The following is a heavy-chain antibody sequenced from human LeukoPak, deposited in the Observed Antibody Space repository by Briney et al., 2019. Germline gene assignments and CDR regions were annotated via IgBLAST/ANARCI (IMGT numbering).Heavy chain of an antibody. CDR2: IRYDGSNK. CDR3: AKDRYSGSYYVSGFDY. Sequence: GGSLRLSCAASGLTFDDYGMSWVRQAPGKGLEWVAFIRYDGSNKYYADSVKGRFTISRDNSKNTLYLQMNSLRAEDTAVYYCAKDRYSGSYYVSGFDYWGQGTLVTVSS. CDR1: GLTFDDYG. D-gene: IGHD1-26*01. V-gene: IGHV3-30*02. J-gene: IGHJ4*02.